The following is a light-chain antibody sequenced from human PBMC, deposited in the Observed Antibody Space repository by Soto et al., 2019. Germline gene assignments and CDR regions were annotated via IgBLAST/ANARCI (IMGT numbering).Light chain of an antibody. CDR2: WAS. CDR3: QQYYSTPPVT. Sequence: DIVMTQSPDSLAVSLGERATINCKSSQSVLYSSNNKNYLAWYQQKPGQPPKLLIYWASTRESGVPDRFSGSGSGTDLTLTISSLQAEDVAVYYCQQYYSTPPVTFGQGTKVEIK. J-gene: IGKJ1*01. CDR1: QSVLYSSNNKNY. V-gene: IGKV4-1*01.